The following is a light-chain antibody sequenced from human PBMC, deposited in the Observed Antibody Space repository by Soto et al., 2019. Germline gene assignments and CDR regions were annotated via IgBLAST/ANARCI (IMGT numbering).Light chain of an antibody. CDR3: TSYTTNILYV. V-gene: IGLV2-14*01. CDR2: EVS. Sequence: QSALTQPASVSGSPGQSITISCTGTSSDIGNYNYVSWYQHHPGKAPKLMIYEVSNRPSGVSNRFSGSKSGNTASLTISGLQAEDEADYYCTSYTTNILYVFGTGTQLNVL. CDR1: SSDIGNYNY. J-gene: IGLJ1*01.